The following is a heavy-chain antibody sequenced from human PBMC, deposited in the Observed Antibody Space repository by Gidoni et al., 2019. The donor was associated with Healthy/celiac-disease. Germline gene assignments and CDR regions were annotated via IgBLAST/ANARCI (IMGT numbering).Heavy chain of an antibody. D-gene: IGHD2-21*02. CDR2: IRGSGGST. Sequence: EVQLLESGGGLVQPGGSLRLSCAASGFTFSSYAMSWVRQAPGKGLEWVSAIRGSGGSTYYADPVKGRFTISRDNSKNTLYLQMNSLRAEDTAVYYCAKSSDPNLAFDYWGQGTLVTVSS. V-gene: IGHV3-23*01. J-gene: IGHJ4*02. CDR3: AKSSDPNLAFDY. CDR1: GFTFSSYA.